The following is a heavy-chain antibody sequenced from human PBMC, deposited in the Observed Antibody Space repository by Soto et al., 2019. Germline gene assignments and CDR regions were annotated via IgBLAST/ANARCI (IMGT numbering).Heavy chain of an antibody. Sequence: QVQLQESGPGLVKPSETLSLTCTVSGGSISSYYWNWIRQPPGKGLEWIGHIYYSGSTNYNPSLKSRVTISVDTSKNQFSLRLSSVTAADTAVYYCARGITLVRGIYYYGMDVWGQGTTVTVSS. CDR1: GGSISSYY. CDR3: ARGITLVRGIYYYGMDV. D-gene: IGHD3-10*01. J-gene: IGHJ6*02. V-gene: IGHV4-59*01. CDR2: IYYSGST.